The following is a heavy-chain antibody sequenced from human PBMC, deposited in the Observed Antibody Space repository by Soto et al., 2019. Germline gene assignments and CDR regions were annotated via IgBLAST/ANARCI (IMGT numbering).Heavy chain of an antibody. CDR3: ASVLFTSPGMDV. Sequence: ASVTVSCKASGYTFTSYAVHWVRQAPGQRLEWMGWINAGNGNTKYSQKFQGRVTITRDTSASTAYMELSSLRSEDTAVYYCASVLFTSPGMDVWGQGTTVTVSS. CDR2: INAGNGNT. J-gene: IGHJ6*02. CDR1: GYTFTSYA. V-gene: IGHV1-3*01.